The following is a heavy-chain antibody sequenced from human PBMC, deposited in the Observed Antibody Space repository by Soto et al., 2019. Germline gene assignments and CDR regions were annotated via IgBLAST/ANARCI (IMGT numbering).Heavy chain of an antibody. CDR3: AKDGRHNFDY. Sequence: QVQLVESGGGVVQPGRSLRLSCAASGFTFSHYAMHWVRQAPGKGLEWVALMSYDGSNEYYADSVKGRFTISRDNSKNTLYLQMNSLRAEDTAVYYCAKDGRHNFDYGGQGTLFTVSS. V-gene: IGHV3-30*18. CDR1: GFTFSHYA. CDR2: MSYDGSNE. D-gene: IGHD1-26*01. J-gene: IGHJ4*02.